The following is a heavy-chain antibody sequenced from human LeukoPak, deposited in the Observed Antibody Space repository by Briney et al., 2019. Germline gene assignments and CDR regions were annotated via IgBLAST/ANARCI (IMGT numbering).Heavy chain of an antibody. CDR1: GGSFSGYY. V-gene: IGHV4-34*01. Sequence: PSETLSLTCAVYGGSFSGYYWSWIRQPPGKGLEWIGEINHSGSTNYNPSLKSRVTISVDASKNQFSLKLSSVTAADTAVYYCARDQGGGYNNYWGQGTLVTVSS. CDR2: INHSGST. D-gene: IGHD5-24*01. J-gene: IGHJ4*02. CDR3: ARDQGGGYNNY.